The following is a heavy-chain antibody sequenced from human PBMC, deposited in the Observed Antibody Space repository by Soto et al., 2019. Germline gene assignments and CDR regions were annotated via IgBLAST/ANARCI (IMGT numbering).Heavy chain of an antibody. V-gene: IGHV4-59*01. J-gene: IGHJ5*02. CDR2: IYYSGST. CDR3: ARVGWLRLIGNWFDP. D-gene: IGHD5-12*01. CDR1: GGSISSYY. Sequence: SETLSLTCTVSGGSISSYYWSWIRQPPGKGLEWIGYIYYSGSTNYNPSLKSRVTISVDTSKNQFSLKLSSVTAADAAVYYCARVGWLRLIGNWFDPWGQGTLVTVSS.